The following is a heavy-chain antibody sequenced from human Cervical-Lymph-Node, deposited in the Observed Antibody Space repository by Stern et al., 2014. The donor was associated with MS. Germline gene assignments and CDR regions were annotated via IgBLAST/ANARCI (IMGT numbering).Heavy chain of an antibody. V-gene: IGHV1-69*12. Sequence: QDQLVQSGAEVMKPGSSVKVSCKASGGTFSKFPSSWVRQAPGQGLEWMGGSFPVIGSPAYAQEFRGRVTITADVSTSTVYMELSSLRSDDTAVYYCALSSETSDRWYSLGYDLWGQGTLVTVSS. D-gene: IGHD6-13*01. CDR1: GGTFSKFP. CDR2: SFPVIGSP. CDR3: ALSSETSDRWYSLGYDL. J-gene: IGHJ5*02.